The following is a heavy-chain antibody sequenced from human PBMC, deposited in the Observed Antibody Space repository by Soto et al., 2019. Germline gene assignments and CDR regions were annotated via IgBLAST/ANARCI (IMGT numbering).Heavy chain of an antibody. CDR1: GFTFSSYG. J-gene: IGHJ6*02. CDR3: ARGFGRMGYCSSTSCIYGMDV. V-gene: IGHV3-33*01. Sequence: PGGSLRLSCAASGFTFSSYGMHWVRQAPGKGLEWVAVIWYDGSNKYYADSVKGRFTISRDNSKNTLYLQMNSLRAEDTAVYYCARGFGRMGYCSSTSCIYGMDVWGQGTTVTVSS. CDR2: IWYDGSNK. D-gene: IGHD2-2*01.